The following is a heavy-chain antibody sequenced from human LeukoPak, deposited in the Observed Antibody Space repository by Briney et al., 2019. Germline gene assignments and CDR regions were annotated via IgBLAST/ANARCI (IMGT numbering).Heavy chain of an antibody. V-gene: IGHV3-23*01. Sequence: GGSLRLSCVASGFILSRYAMTWVRQAPGKGLEWVSAISDSGGSTYYADSVKGRFTISRDNAKNSLYLQMNSLRAEDTAVYYCARDPTSGSYFEYWGQGTLVTVSS. CDR1: GFILSRYA. CDR2: ISDSGGST. CDR3: ARDPTSGSYFEY. J-gene: IGHJ4*02. D-gene: IGHD1-26*01.